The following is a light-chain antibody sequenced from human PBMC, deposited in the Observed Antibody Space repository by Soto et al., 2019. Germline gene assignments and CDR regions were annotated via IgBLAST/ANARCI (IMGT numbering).Light chain of an antibody. CDR1: QVISTS. CDR2: AAS. Sequence: GDSVTIRCRASQVISTSLAWYQVKPGKAPTLLIYAASTLESGVPSRFSATVSGTEFSLTITSLQPEDSATYYCQQYNDYWTFGQGTKVDLK. CDR3: QQYNDYWT. V-gene: IGKV1-9*01. J-gene: IGKJ1*01.